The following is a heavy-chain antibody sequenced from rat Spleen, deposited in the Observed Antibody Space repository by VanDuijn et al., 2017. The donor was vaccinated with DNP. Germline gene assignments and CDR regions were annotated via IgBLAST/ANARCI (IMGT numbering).Heavy chain of an antibody. Sequence: EVQLVETGGGSVQPGRSLKLSCVASGFSFRDYDMAWVRQAPKKGLEWVATISTSGSRTYYPDSVKGRFTISRDNAKSTLYLEMDSLRSEETATYYCARRVFPAQGGYLDYWGQGVMVTVSS. CDR2: ISTSGSRT. D-gene: IGHD1-11*01. CDR1: GFSFRDYD. V-gene: IGHV5-7*01. J-gene: IGHJ2*01. CDR3: ARRVFPAQGGYLDY.